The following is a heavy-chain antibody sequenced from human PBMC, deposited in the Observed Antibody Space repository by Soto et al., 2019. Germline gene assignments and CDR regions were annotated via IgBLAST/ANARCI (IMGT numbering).Heavy chain of an antibody. J-gene: IGHJ5*02. CDR1: GGSISSGGYY. Sequence: PSGTPXLTCTVSGGSISSGGYYWSWIRQHPGKGLEWIGYIYYSGSTYYNPSLKSRVTISVDTSKNQFSLKLSSVTAADTAVYYCARDRWRISGVDNWLDPWGQGTLVTVSS. D-gene: IGHD3-10*01. CDR2: IYYSGST. CDR3: ARDRWRISGVDNWLDP. V-gene: IGHV4-31*03.